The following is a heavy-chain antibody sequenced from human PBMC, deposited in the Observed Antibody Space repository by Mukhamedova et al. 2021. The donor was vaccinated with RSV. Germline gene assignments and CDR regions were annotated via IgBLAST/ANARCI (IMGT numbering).Heavy chain of an antibody. D-gene: IGHD5-12*01. CDR3: ARDNRGSSRHRTRSFDP. J-gene: IGHJ5*02. Sequence: VRQAPGKGLEWVSVIYSGGSTYYADSVKGRFPISRHNSKNTLSLHMNSLSAEATAAHYCARDNRGSSRHRTRSFDPRGQGTLVT. CDR2: IYSGGST. V-gene: IGHV3-53*04.